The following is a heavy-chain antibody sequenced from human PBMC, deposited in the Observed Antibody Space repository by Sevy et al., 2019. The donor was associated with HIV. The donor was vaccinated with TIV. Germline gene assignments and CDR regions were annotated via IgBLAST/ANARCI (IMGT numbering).Heavy chain of an antibody. CDR3: ATTKDYYDSGAYPFDY. V-gene: IGHV1-24*01. Sequence: ASVKVSCKVSGYTLTGFSMHWVRQAPGKGLEWMASFDPEDDETIYAQKFQGRVTMTEDTSTDKAYMELSSLRSEDTAVYYCATTKDYYDSGAYPFDYWGQGTLVTVSS. CDR2: FDPEDDET. D-gene: IGHD3-22*01. CDR1: GYTLTGFS. J-gene: IGHJ4*02.